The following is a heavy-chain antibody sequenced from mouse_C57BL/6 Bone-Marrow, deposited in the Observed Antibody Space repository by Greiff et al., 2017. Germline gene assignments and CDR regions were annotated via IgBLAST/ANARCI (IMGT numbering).Heavy chain of an antibody. CDR2: IDPSDSYT. CDR1: GYTFTSYW. Sequence: VQLQQSGAELVKPGASVKLSCKASGYTFTSYWMQWVKQGPGQGLEWIGEIDPSDSYTNYNQKFKGKATLTVDTSSSTAYMQLSSLTSEDSAVYYCARDDYGYFDYWGQGTTLTVSS. CDR3: ARDDYGYFDY. J-gene: IGHJ2*01. D-gene: IGHD2-4*01. V-gene: IGHV1-50*01.